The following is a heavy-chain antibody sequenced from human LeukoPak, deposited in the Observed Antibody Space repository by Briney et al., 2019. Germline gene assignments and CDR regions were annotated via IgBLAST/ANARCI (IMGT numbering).Heavy chain of an antibody. V-gene: IGHV4-59*08. D-gene: IGHD3-9*01. CDR3: ASTPADWYYFDY. Sequence: PSETLSLTCTVSGCSISSYYWSWIRQPPGKGLEWIGYIYYSGSTNYNPSLKSRVTISVDTSKNQFSLKLSSVTAADTAVFYCASTPADWYYFDYWGQGTLVTVSS. CDR1: GCSISSYY. J-gene: IGHJ4*02. CDR2: IYYSGST.